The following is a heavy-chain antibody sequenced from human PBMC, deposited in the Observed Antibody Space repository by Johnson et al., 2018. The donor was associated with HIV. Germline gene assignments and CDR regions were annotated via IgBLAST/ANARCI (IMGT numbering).Heavy chain of an antibody. CDR1: GFTFITYT. V-gene: IGHV3-9*01. CDR2: LSWNSISI. CDR3: AKDRELLELSHAFDS. J-gene: IGHJ3*02. Sequence: VQLVESGGGVVQPGRSLRLSCAASGFTFITYTMHWVRQAPGKGLEWVSGLSWNSISIRYADSVKGRFTISRYNAKNSLYLQMNSLRVEDTALYYCAKDRELLELSHAFDSWGQGTMVTVSS. D-gene: IGHD1-7*01.